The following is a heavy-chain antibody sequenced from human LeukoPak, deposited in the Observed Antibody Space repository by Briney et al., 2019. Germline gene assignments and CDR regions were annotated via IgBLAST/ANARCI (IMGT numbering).Heavy chain of an antibody. Sequence: SETLSLTCTVSGGSISSSSYYWGWIRQPPGKGLEWIGRIYTSGSTNYNPSLKSRVTISVDTSKNQFSLKLSSVTAADTAVYYCARDVGDYDILTGYDKNWFDPWGQGTLVTVSS. D-gene: IGHD3-9*01. CDR3: ARDVGDYDILTGYDKNWFDP. CDR1: GGSISSSSYY. V-gene: IGHV4-39*07. J-gene: IGHJ5*02. CDR2: IYTSGST.